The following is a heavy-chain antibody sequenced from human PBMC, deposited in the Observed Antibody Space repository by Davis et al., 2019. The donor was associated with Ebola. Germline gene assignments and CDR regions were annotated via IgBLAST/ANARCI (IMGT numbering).Heavy chain of an antibody. Sequence: PPETLSLTCTVSGGSISSYYWSWIRQPPGKGLEWIGYIYYSGSTNYNPSLKSRVTISVDTSKNQFSLKLSSVTAADTAVYYCARDLTHDYGDYFDYWGQGTLVTVSS. V-gene: IGHV4-59*01. CDR2: IYYSGST. CDR1: GGSISSYY. J-gene: IGHJ4*02. CDR3: ARDLTHDYGDYFDY. D-gene: IGHD4-17*01.